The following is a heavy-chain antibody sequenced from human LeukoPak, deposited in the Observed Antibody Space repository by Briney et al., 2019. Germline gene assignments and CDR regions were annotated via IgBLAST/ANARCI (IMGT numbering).Heavy chain of an antibody. CDR1: GYTLTGLS. Sequence: GASVKVSCKVSGYTLTGLSMHWVRQAPGKGLEWMGGFDPEDGETIYAQKFQGRVTMTEDTSTDTAYMELSSLRSEDTAVYYCATYSGSAVAFDIWGQGTMVTVSS. J-gene: IGHJ3*02. CDR3: ATYSGSAVAFDI. D-gene: IGHD1-26*01. CDR2: FDPEDGET. V-gene: IGHV1-24*01.